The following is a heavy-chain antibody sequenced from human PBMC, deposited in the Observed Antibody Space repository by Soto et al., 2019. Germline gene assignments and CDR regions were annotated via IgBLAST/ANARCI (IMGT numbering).Heavy chain of an antibody. CDR2: IKSKTECGTT. Sequence: GSLRLSFAASGFTFSNAWMSWVRQAPGKGLEWVGRIKSKTECGTTDYAAPVKGRLTISRDDSKNTLYLQMNSLKTEDTAVYYCTTDGIVLWFGEFAIDYWGQGTLVTVSS. D-gene: IGHD3-10*01. J-gene: IGHJ4*02. V-gene: IGHV3-15*01. CDR3: TTDGIVLWFGEFAIDY. CDR1: GFTFSNAW.